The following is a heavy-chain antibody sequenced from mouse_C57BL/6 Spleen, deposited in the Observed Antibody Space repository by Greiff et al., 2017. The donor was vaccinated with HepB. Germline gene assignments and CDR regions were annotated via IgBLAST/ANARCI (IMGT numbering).Heavy chain of an antibody. CDR1: GFTFSSYA. CDR3: TRGDYYGSRSFYFDY. D-gene: IGHD1-1*01. CDR2: ISSGGDYI. V-gene: IGHV5-9-1*02. Sequence: EVMLQESGEGLVKPGGSLKLSCAASGFTFSSYAMSWVRQTPEKRLEWVAYISSGGDYIYYADTVKGRFTISRDNARNTLYLQMSSLKSEDTAMYYCTRGDYYGSRSFYFDYWGQGTTLTVSS. J-gene: IGHJ2*01.